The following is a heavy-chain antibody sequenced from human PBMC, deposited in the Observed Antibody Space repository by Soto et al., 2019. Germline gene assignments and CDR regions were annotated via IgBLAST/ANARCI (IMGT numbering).Heavy chain of an antibody. Sequence: GGSLRLSCAASGFTFSSYGMHWVRQAPGKGLEWVAVIWYDGSNKYYADSVKGRFTISRDNSKNTLYLQMNSLRAEDTAVYYWAREPVVPAVMGDYYYYGMDVWGQGTTVTVSS. CDR2: IWYDGSNK. CDR3: AREPVVPAVMGDYYYYGMDV. D-gene: IGHD2-2*01. V-gene: IGHV3-33*01. CDR1: GFTFSSYG. J-gene: IGHJ6*02.